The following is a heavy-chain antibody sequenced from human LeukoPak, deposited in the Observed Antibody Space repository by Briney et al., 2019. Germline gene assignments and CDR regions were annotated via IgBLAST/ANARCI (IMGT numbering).Heavy chain of an antibody. CDR1: GFTFSSYA. J-gene: IGHJ4*02. V-gene: IGHV3-30-3*01. Sequence: PGRSLRLSCAASGFTFSSYAMHWVRQASGKGLEWVAVISYDGSNKYYADSVKGRFTISRDNSKNTLYLQMNSLRAEDTAVYYCARVGSSSWYWGYFDYWGQGTLVTVSS. D-gene: IGHD6-13*01. CDR3: ARVGSSSWYWGYFDY. CDR2: ISYDGSNK.